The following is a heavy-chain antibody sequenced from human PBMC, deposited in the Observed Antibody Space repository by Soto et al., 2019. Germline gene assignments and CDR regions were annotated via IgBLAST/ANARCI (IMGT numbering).Heavy chain of an antibody. CDR1: GCTFSTYA. CDR3: ARGKGMEENYYYYGMDI. Sequence: ASVKVSCKASGCTFSTYAMHWVRQAPGQSLEWMGWINGGTGQTRYSQRFQDRVTITRDTSAKTTYMDLTSLRSEDTAVYYCARGKGMEENYYYYGMDIWGQGTTVTVSS. CDR2: INGGTGQT. J-gene: IGHJ6*02. V-gene: IGHV1-3*01. D-gene: IGHD1-1*01.